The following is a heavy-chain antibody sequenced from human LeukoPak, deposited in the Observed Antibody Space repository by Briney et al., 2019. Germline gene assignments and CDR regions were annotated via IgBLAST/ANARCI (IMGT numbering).Heavy chain of an antibody. V-gene: IGHV3-23*01. CDR2: ISASGGSA. Sequence: GGSLRLSCAASGFTFSNSDMNWVRQAPGKGLEWVSFISASGGSAHYADSVRGRFTISRDNSKNTLYLQMNSLRAEDTAVYYCAKAGSYSDISVYPLASFDFWGLGTMVTVSS. CDR1: GFTFSNSD. D-gene: IGHD3-22*01. CDR3: AKAGSYSDISVYPLASFDF. J-gene: IGHJ3*01.